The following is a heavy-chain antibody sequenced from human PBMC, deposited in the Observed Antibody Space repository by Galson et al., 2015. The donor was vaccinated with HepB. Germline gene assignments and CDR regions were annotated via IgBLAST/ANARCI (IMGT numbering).Heavy chain of an antibody. J-gene: IGHJ2*01. CDR2: ISPYNGNT. V-gene: IGHV1-18*04. CDR1: GYTYFTSYG. D-gene: IGHD3-10*01. CDR3: ARDGDTNWYFDF. Sequence: SVKVSCKASGYTYFTSYGLNWVRQAPGQGLEWMGWISPYNGNTTYAQKFQGRVTLTADTSTSTVYMELSSLRSDDTAVYYCARDGDTNWYFDFWGRGTLVTVSS.